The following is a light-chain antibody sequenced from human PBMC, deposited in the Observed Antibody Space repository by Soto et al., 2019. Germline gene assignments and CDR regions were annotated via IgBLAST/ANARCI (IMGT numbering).Light chain of an antibody. J-gene: IGLJ2*01. CDR3: ATWDSSLSAAV. V-gene: IGLV1-51*01. Sequence: SVLTHPPSVPAAPGPTVTLSFSGSISNHPNNYVSWFQQFPGTGPKPLIYDNYKRPSGIPDRFSGSKSGTSATLGITGLQIGDEADYYCATWDSSLSAAVFGGGTK. CDR2: DNY. CDR1: ISNHPNNY.